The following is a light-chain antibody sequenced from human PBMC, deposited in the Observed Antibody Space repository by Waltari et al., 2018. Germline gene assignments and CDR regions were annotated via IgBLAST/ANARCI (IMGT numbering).Light chain of an antibody. V-gene: IGKV4-1*01. CDR3: QQYFGTPRT. Sequence: DIVMTQSPDSLAVSLGERATINCKSNQSLFYSSNNKNYLTWYQHKPGQPPKLLIYWASTRESGVPDRFSGGGSGTDFTLTISSLQAEDVAIYYCQQYFGTPRTFGGGTRVEIK. CDR2: WAS. J-gene: IGKJ4*01. CDR1: QSLFYSSNNKNY.